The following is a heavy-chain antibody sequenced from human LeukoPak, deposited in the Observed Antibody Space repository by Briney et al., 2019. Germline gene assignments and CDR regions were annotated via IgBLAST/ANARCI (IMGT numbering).Heavy chain of an antibody. J-gene: IGHJ5*02. V-gene: IGHV4-61*01. D-gene: IGHD6-19*01. CDR3: AGSVAGTGHGWFDP. Sequence: PSETLSLTCTVSGGSVSSGSYYWSWIRQPPGKGLEWIGYIYYSGSTNYNPSLKSRVTMSVDTSKNQFSLKLSSVTAADTAVYYCAGSVAGTGHGWFDPWGQGTLVTVSS. CDR1: GGSVSSGSYY. CDR2: IYYSGST.